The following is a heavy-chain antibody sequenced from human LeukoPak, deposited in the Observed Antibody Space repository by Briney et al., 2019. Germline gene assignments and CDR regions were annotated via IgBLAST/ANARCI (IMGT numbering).Heavy chain of an antibody. D-gene: IGHD3-22*01. CDR2: IGTNVDRT. Sequence: GGSLRLSCVASGFTFSSYAMSWVRQAPGKGLEWVSIIGTNVDRTFYADFVKGRFTISRDNSKNTLYLHMNSLRVEDTAVYYCMKDLARYYDTSGYEYFDYWGQGTLVSVSS. V-gene: IGHV3-23*01. CDR3: MKDLARYYDTSGYEYFDY. J-gene: IGHJ4*02. CDR1: GFTFSSYA.